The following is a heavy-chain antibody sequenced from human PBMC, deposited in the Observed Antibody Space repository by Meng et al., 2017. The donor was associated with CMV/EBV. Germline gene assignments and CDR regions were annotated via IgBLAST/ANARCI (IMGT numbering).Heavy chain of an antibody. Sequence: GSLRLSCSVSGGSITSFYWTWVRQAPGKGLEWIGYVSYSGNTNYNPSFRSRVTISRETSRNQFSLHLTSVTAADTAVYFCARDAYNSFDSWGLGTLVTVSS. CDR2: VSYSGNT. CDR1: GGSITSFY. CDR3: ARDAYNSFDS. V-gene: IGHV4-59*01. D-gene: IGHD5-24*01. J-gene: IGHJ4*02.